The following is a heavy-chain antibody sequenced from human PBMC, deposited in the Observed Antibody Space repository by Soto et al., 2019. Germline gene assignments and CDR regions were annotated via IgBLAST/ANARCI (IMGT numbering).Heavy chain of an antibody. CDR2: ITAYNGNT. Sequence: ASVKASCKASGYTFTSYGITCVRQAPGQGLEWMGWITAYNGNTNYAQKVQDRVTMTTDTSTSTAYMELRSLRSDDTAVYYCARSPINYGSGSYYINYWGQGSLVTVSS. CDR1: GYTFTSYG. J-gene: IGHJ4*02. V-gene: IGHV1-18*01. D-gene: IGHD3-10*01. CDR3: ARSPINYGSGSYYINY.